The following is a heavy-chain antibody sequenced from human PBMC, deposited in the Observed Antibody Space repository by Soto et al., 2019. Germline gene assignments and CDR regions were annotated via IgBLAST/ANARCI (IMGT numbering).Heavy chain of an antibody. CDR1: GYTFTSYG. CDR2: ISAYNGNT. D-gene: IGHD3-9*01. CDR3: ARETPVGYYDILTGYSPNDAFDI. J-gene: IGHJ3*02. Sequence: ASVKVSCKASGYTFTSYGISWVRQAPGQGLEWMGWISAYNGNTNYAQKLQGRVTMTTDTSTSTAYMELRSLRSDDTAVDYCARETPVGYYDILTGYSPNDAFDIWGQGTTVTVSS. V-gene: IGHV1-18*01.